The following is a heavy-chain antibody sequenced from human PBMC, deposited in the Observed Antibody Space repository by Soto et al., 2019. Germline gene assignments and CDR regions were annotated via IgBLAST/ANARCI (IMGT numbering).Heavy chain of an antibody. V-gene: IGHV1-69*01. D-gene: IGHD1-26*01. CDR3: ARGPGATDYYYYYGMDV. CDR2: IIPIFGTA. J-gene: IGHJ6*02. CDR1: GGTFSSYA. Sequence: QVQLVQSGAEVKKPGSSVKVSCKASGGTFSSYAISWVRQAPGQGLEWMGGIIPIFGTANYAQKFQGRVTITADESTSTAYMELSSMRSEATAVYYCARGPGATDYYYYYGMDVWGQGTTVTVSS.